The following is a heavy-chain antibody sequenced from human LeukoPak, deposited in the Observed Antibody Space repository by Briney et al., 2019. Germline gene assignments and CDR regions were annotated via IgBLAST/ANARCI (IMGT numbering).Heavy chain of an antibody. Sequence: SETLSLTCAVSGGSISSSSYYWGWIRQPPGQGLEWIGSIYYTGSPYYNPSLKSRVTISVDTSKNQFSLKLSSVTAADTAVYYCARHSGLLRYFDWLLYLDYWGQGTLVTVSS. CDR1: GGSISSSSYY. CDR3: ARHSGLLRYFDWLLYLDY. CDR2: IYYTGSP. J-gene: IGHJ4*02. V-gene: IGHV4-39*07. D-gene: IGHD3-9*01.